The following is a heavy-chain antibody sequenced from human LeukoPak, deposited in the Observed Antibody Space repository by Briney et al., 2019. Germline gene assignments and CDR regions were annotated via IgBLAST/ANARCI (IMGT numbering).Heavy chain of an antibody. CDR1: GFTFDNYA. D-gene: IGHD1-26*01. Sequence: GGSLRLSCAASGFTFDNYAMTWVRQAPGKGLEWVSAIRLSDGYTYYADSVQGRFIISRDTSKNTVSLQMNSLTGDDTALYYCARVAGSYSIRPFDFWGQGTVVIVSS. J-gene: IGHJ4*02. CDR3: ARVAGSYSIRPFDF. CDR2: IRLSDGYT. V-gene: IGHV3-23*01.